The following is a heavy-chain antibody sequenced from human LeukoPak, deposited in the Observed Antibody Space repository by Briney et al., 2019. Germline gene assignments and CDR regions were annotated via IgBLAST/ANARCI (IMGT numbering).Heavy chain of an antibody. CDR1: GGTFSSYA. CDR2: IIPIFGTA. Sequence: ASVKVSCKASGGTFSSYAISWVRQAPGQGLEWMGGIIPIFGTANYAQKFQGRVTITADESTSTAYMELSSLRSEDTAVYYCASPYDSSGHVGDDAFDIRGQGTMVTVSS. CDR3: ASPYDSSGHVGDDAFDI. J-gene: IGHJ3*02. V-gene: IGHV1-69*13. D-gene: IGHD3-22*01.